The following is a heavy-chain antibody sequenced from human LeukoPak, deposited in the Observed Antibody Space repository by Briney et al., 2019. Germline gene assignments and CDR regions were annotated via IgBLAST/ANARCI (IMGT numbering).Heavy chain of an antibody. CDR2: IYTSGST. D-gene: IGHD3-3*01. Sequence: PSETLSHTCTVSGGSISSGSYYWSWIRQPAGKGLEWIGRIYTSGSTNYNPSLKSRVTISVDTSKNQFSLKLSSVTAADTAVYYCARDRYDFWSGYEQSGDAFDIWGQGTMVTVSS. CDR3: ARDRYDFWSGYEQSGDAFDI. CDR1: GGSISSGSYY. J-gene: IGHJ3*02. V-gene: IGHV4-61*02.